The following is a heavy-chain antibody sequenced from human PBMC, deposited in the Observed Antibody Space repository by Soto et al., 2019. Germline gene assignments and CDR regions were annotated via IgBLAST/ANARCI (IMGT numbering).Heavy chain of an antibody. CDR2: IYYSGST. V-gene: IGHV4-39*01. CDR3: ARGRGPPNWFDP. Sequence: SETLSLTCTVSGGSISSSSYYWGWIRQPPGKGLEWIGSIYYSGSTYYNPSLKSRVTISVDTSKNQFSLKLSSVTAADTAVYYCARGRGPPNWFDPWGQGTLVTVYS. D-gene: IGHD1-26*01. J-gene: IGHJ5*02. CDR1: GGSISSSSYY.